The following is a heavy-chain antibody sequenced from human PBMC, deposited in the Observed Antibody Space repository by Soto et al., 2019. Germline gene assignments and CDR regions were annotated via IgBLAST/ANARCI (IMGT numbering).Heavy chain of an antibody. V-gene: IGHV4-30-2*01. CDR2: IYHSGST. CDR1: GGSISSGGYS. J-gene: IGHJ4*02. CDR3: AGGGSGSYDY. Sequence: QLQLQESGSGLVKPSQTLSLTCAVSGGSISSGGYSWSWLRQPPGKGLEWIGYIYHSGSTYYNPSLKGRVTISVDRSKNQFSLKLSSVTAADTDVYYCAGGGSGSYDYWGQGTLVTVSS. D-gene: IGHD3-10*01.